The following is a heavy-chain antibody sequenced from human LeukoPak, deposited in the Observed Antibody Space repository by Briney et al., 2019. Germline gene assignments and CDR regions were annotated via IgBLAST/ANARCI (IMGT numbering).Heavy chain of an antibody. CDR2: IYSGGTT. Sequence: GGSLRLSCAASGFTFSSYAMSWVRQAPGKGLEWVSTIYSGGTTYYADSVMGRFTISRHNSRNTLYLQMNSLRAEDMAVYYCARVDTVMAYYFDLWGQGTLVTVSS. CDR3: ARVDTVMAYYFDL. D-gene: IGHD5-18*01. V-gene: IGHV3-53*04. CDR1: GFTFSSYA. J-gene: IGHJ4*02.